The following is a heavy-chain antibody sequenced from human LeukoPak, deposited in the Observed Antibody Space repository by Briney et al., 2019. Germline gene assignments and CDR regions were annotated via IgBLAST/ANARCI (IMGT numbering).Heavy chain of an antibody. CDR2: INPNSGGT. J-gene: IGHJ4*02. V-gene: IGHV1-2*04. Sequence: GASVNVSCKASGYTFTGYYMHWVRQAPGQGLEWMGWINPNSGGTNYAQKFQGWVTMTRDTSISTAYMELSRLRSDDTAVYYCARGPTGSPPPHFDYWGQGTLVTVSS. CDR1: GYTFTGYY. CDR3: ARGPTGSPPPHFDY. D-gene: IGHD6-13*01.